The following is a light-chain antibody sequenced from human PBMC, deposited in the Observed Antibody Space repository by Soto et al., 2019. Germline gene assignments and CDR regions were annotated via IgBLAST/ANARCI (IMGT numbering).Light chain of an antibody. Sequence: YELTXPPSVSVSPGQTARITCSGDALPKQYAYWYQQKPGQAPVLVIYKDSERPSGIPERFSGSSSGTTVTLTISGVQAEDEADYYCQSADSSGTYPYVFGTGTKVTVL. CDR2: KDS. J-gene: IGLJ1*01. CDR3: QSADSSGTYPYV. V-gene: IGLV3-25*02. CDR1: ALPKQY.